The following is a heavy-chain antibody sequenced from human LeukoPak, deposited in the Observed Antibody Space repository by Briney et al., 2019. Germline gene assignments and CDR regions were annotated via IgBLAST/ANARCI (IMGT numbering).Heavy chain of an antibody. CDR1: ELTLSNYC. Sequence: PGGSLRLSCAASELTLSNYCMTWVRQGPGKGLEWVATIKRDGTETYYVDSVRGRFTISRDNAENSVYLRMNSLRDEDTAVYYCTRGGRNTSYYLYYWGQGTLVTVSS. J-gene: IGHJ4*02. CDR3: TRGGRNTSYYLYY. V-gene: IGHV3-7*01. D-gene: IGHD2-15*01. CDR2: IKRDGTET.